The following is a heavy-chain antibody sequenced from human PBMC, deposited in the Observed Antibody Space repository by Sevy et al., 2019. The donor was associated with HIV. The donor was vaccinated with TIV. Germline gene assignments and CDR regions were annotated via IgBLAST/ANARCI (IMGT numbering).Heavy chain of an antibody. CDR3: ATSSGFFGWFDP. J-gene: IGHJ5*02. CDR1: GFTFSDYY. V-gene: IGHV3-11*01. CDR2: ISSSGSTI. Sequence: GGSLRLSCAASGFTFSDYYMSWIRQAPGRGLGWVSYISSSGSTIYYADSVKGRFTISRDNAKNSLYLQMNSLRAEDTAVYYCATSSGFFGWFDPWGQGTLVTVSS. D-gene: IGHD6-19*01.